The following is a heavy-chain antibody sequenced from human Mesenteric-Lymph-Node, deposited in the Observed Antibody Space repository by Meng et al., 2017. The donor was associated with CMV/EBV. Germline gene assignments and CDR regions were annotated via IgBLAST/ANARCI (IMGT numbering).Heavy chain of an antibody. Sequence: SETLSLTCTVSGGSISSYYWSWIRQPPGKGLEWIGYIYYSGSTNYNPSLKSRITISVDTSKSQFSLKLTSVTAADTAVYYCARRGVRPNYYFDYWGQGTLVTVSS. V-gene: IGHV4-59*08. CDR1: GGSISSYY. J-gene: IGHJ4*02. CDR2: IYYSGST. D-gene: IGHD4/OR15-4a*01. CDR3: ARRGVRPNYYFDY.